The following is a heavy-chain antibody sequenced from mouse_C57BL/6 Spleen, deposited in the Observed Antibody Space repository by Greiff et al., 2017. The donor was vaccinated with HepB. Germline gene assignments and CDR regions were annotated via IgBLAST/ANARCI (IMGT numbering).Heavy chain of an antibody. Sequence: VQLQQSGPELVKPGASVKIPCKASGYTFTDYNMDWVKQSHGKSLEWIGDINPNNGGTIYNQKFKGKATLTVDKSSSTAYMELRSLTSEDTAVYYCARRDGYYGDAMDYWGQGTSVTVSS. V-gene: IGHV1-18*01. J-gene: IGHJ4*01. CDR1: GYTFTDYN. CDR2: INPNNGGT. CDR3: ARRDGYYGDAMDY. D-gene: IGHD2-3*01.